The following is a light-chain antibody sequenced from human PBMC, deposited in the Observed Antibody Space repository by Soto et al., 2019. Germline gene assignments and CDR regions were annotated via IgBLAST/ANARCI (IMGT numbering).Light chain of an antibody. V-gene: IGKV1-17*01. J-gene: IGKJ2*01. CDR1: QGIRTD. CDR3: QRSGDSPPNT. CDR2: AAS. Sequence: DIQMTQSPSSLSASVGDGVTITCRASQGIRTDLVWYQQKPGKAPKRLIYAASSLQSGVPSRFSGSGSGTEFTLTISSLQPEDFATYYCQRSGDSPPNTFGQGTKVDIK.